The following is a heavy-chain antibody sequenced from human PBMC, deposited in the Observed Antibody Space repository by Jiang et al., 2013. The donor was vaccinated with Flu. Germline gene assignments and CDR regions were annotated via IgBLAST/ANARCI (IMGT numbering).Heavy chain of an antibody. Sequence: PGLVKPSETLSLTCAVSGYFIGDGYYWAWIRQPPGRDWSGLGVCIRMGARHYNPSPPTSRVTISVDVSKNQFSLKMSSVTAADTAVYYCARDYCLSSGCLTNFDYWGQGILVTSPQ. V-gene: IGHV4-38-2*01. J-gene: IGHJ4*02. CDR1: GYFIGDGYY. CDR2: CIRMGAR. CDR3: ARDYCLSSGCLTNFDY. D-gene: IGHD3-22*01.